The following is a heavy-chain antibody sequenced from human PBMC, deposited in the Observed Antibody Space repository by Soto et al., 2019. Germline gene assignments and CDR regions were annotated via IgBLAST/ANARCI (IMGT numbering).Heavy chain of an antibody. J-gene: IGHJ6*02. CDR1: GFTFSSYV. CDR3: AKVPYSGDAGFYYGMDV. Sequence: GGSLRLSCTASGFTFSSYVMSWVRQAPGKGLEWVSSISGGGRTYYADSVNGRFTISRDNSKNTLFLKMSSLRAEDTALYYCAKVPYSGDAGFYYGMDVWGQGTTVTVSS. CDR2: ISGGGRT. D-gene: IGHD5-12*01. V-gene: IGHV3-23*01.